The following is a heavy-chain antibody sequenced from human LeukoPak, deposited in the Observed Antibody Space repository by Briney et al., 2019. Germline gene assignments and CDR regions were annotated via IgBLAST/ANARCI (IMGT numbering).Heavy chain of an antibody. J-gene: IGHJ6*04. CDR1: GGSISSYY. CDR3: ASARTTAFMDV. CDR2: IYITGST. D-gene: IGHD2-2*01. V-gene: IGHV4-4*07. Sequence: PSETLSLTCTVSGGSISSYYWSWFRQPAGKGLEWIGRIYITGSTNYNPSLKSRVTMSVDTSKNQFSLKLSSVTAADTAVYYCASARTTAFMDVWGKGTTVTVSS.